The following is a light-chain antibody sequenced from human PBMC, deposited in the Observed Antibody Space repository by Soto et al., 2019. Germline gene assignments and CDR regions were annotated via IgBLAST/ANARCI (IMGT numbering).Light chain of an antibody. Sequence: DAVLTQSPLSLPVTPGQPASISCRSSQSLEYTDGKTYLNWYQQRPGQSPRRLIYKVSNRDFGVPDRFSGSGSGTAFTLEISRVEPEDVVVYYCVQGSYWPWTFRQGTKVDIK. CDR2: KVS. V-gene: IGKV2-30*01. CDR3: VQGSYWPWT. J-gene: IGKJ1*01. CDR1: QSLEYTDGKTY.